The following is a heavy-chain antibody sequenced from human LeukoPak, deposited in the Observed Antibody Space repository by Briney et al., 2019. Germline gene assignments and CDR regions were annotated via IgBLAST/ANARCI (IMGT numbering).Heavy chain of an antibody. V-gene: IGHV1-2*02. CDR1: GYTFTGYY. CDR2: INPNSGGT. CDR3: ARAGTPYGSGSYYYFDY. Sequence: GASVKVSCKASGYTFTGYYMHWVRQAPGQGLEWMGWINPNSGGTNYAQKFQGRVTMTRDTSISTAYMELSRLRSDDTAVYYCARAGTPYGSGSYYYFDYWGQGTLVTVSS. J-gene: IGHJ4*02. D-gene: IGHD3-10*01.